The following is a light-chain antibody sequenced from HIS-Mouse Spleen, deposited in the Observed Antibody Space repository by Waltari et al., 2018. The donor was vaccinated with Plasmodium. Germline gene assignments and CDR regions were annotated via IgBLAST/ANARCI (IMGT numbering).Light chain of an antibody. CDR2: DAS. CDR1: QDISNY. Sequence: DIQMTQSPSSLSASVGDRVTITCQASQDISNYLNWYQQKPGKAPKLLIYDASNLETGVPSRFSGSGSGTDFTFTISSLQPEDIATYYCQQYDNLPPLFTF. J-gene: IGKJ3*01. V-gene: IGKV1-33*01. CDR3: QQYDNLPPLFT.